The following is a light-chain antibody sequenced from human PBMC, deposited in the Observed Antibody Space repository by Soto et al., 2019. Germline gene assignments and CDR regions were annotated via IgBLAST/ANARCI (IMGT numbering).Light chain of an antibody. CDR1: SGSIASNY. Sequence: NFMLTQPHSVSESPGKTVTISCTRSSGSIASNYVQWYQQRPGSAPTTVIYEDNQRPSGVPDRFSGSIDSSSNSASLTISGLKTEDEADYYCQSYDSSPLWVSGTGTKVTVL. CDR3: QSYDSSPLWV. V-gene: IGLV6-57*04. J-gene: IGLJ1*01. CDR2: EDN.